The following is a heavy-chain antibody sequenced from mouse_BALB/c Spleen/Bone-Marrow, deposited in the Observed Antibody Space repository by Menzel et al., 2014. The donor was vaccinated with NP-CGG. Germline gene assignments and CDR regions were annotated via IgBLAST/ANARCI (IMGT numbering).Heavy chain of an antibody. CDR2: IDPENGDT. D-gene: IGHD1-2*01. Sequence: EVNGEESGAELVRSGASVKLSCTASGFNTKDYYMHWVKQRPEQGLEWIGWIDPENGDTEYAPKFQGKATMTADTSSNTAYLQLSSRTSEDTAVYYCNAQNYGYGAWFAYCGQATPATVS. J-gene: IGHJ3*01. CDR3: NAQNYGYGAWFAY. V-gene: IGHV14-4*02. CDR1: GFNTKDYY.